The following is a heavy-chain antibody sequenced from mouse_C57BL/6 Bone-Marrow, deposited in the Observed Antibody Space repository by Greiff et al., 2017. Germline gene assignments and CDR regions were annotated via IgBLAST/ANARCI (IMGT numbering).Heavy chain of an antibody. J-gene: IGHJ2*01. V-gene: IGHV5-17*01. CDR1: GFTFSDYG. D-gene: IGHD4-1*01. CDR3: ARGASWPGTTFDY. Sequence: EVMLVESGGGLVKPGGSLKLSCAASGFTFSDYGMHWVRQAPEKGLEWVAYISSGSSTIYYADTVKGRFTISRDNAKNTLFLQMTSLRSEDTAMYYCARGASWPGTTFDYWGQGTTLTVSS. CDR2: ISSGSSTI.